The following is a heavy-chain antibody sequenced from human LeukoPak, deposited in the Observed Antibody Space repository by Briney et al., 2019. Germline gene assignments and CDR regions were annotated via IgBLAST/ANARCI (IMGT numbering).Heavy chain of an antibody. V-gene: IGHV3-23*01. Sequence: GGSLRLSCAASGSTFSSYAMSWVRQAPGKGLEWVSDISGSGGSTYYADSVKGRFTVSRDNSKNTLYLQMNSLRAEDTAVYYCAKFIGDYDANFDYWGQGTLVTVSS. CDR3: AKFIGDYDANFDY. D-gene: IGHD4-17*01. CDR2: ISGSGGST. J-gene: IGHJ4*02. CDR1: GSTFSSYA.